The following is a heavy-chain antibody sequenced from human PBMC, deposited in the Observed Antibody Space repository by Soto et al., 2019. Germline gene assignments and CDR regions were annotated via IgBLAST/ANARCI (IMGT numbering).Heavy chain of an antibody. V-gene: IGHV3-15*07. CDR2: IKSKTDGGTT. CDR3: TTRQMQVDTAMVDY. J-gene: IGHJ4*02. D-gene: IGHD5-18*01. CDR1: GFTFSNAW. Sequence: GGSLRLSCAASGFTFSNAWMNWVRQAPGKGLEWVGRIKSKTDGGTTDYAAPVKGRFTISRDDSKNTLYLQMNSLKTEDTAVYYCTTRQMQVDTAMVDYWGQGTLVTVSS.